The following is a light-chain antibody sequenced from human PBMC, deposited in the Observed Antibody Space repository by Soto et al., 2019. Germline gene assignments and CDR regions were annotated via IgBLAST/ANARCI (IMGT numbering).Light chain of an antibody. V-gene: IGLV2-8*01. CDR2: EVT. J-gene: IGLJ1*01. CDR1: SSDVGGYNF. Sequence: QSALTQPPSASGSPGQSVTISCTGTSSDVGGYNFVSWYQQHPGKAPKLMIYEVTKRPSGVPDRFSGSKSGNTASLTVSGLQAEDEAYYYCNSYAGSNSRYVFGTGTKLTVL. CDR3: NSYAGSNSRYV.